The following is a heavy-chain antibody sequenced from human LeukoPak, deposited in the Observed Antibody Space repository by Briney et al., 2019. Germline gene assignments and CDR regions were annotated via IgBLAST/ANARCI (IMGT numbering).Heavy chain of an antibody. Sequence: SETLSLTCTVSGGSISSYYWNWIRQPPGKGLEWIGYIYYSGSTNYNPSLKSRVTISVDTSKNQFSLKLSSVTAADTAVYYCARERSTYDILTGYIHYFDYWGQGTLVTVSS. CDR1: GGSISSYY. J-gene: IGHJ4*02. CDR3: ARERSTYDILTGYIHYFDY. D-gene: IGHD3-9*01. CDR2: IYYSGST. V-gene: IGHV4-59*01.